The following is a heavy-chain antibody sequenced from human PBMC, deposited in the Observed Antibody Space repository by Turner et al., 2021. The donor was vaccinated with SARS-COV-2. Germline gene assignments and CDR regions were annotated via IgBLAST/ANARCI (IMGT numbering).Heavy chain of an antibody. J-gene: IGHJ6*02. Sequence: QVQLVPSGAEVKKPGASVKVSCKVSGYTLIELSMHWVRQAPGKGLEWMGGFEPEEVETIYAQKFQGRVTMTEDTSTDTAYMELSSLRSEDTAVYYCATVFAVAGLSYGMDVWGQGTTVTVSS. CDR3: ATVFAVAGLSYGMDV. V-gene: IGHV1-24*01. D-gene: IGHD6-19*01. CDR1: GYTLIELS. CDR2: FEPEEVET.